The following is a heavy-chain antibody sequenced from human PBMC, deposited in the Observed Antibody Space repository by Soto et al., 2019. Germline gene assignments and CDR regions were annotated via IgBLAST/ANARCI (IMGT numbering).Heavy chain of an antibody. CDR2: INSDGSST. J-gene: IGHJ4*02. D-gene: IGHD2-15*01. V-gene: IGHV3-74*01. CDR3: VRTSLVVAAATREDY. Sequence: EVQLVESGGGLGQPGGALRLSCAASGFTFSSYCMHWVRQAPGKGLVWVSRINSDGSSTSYADSVKGLFTISRDNAKNTLYLQMNSLRAEDTAVYYCVRTSLVVAAATREDYWGQGTLVTVSS. CDR1: GFTFSSYC.